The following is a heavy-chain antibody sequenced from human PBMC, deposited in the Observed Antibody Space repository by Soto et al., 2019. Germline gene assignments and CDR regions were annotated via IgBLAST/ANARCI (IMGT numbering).Heavy chain of an antibody. Sequence: PSETLSLTCTVSGGSISSYYWSWIRQPPGKGLEWIGYIYYSGSTNYNPSLKSRVTISVDTSKNQFSLKLSSVTAADTAVYYCARTSGYSYGSDYYYYGMDVWGQGTTVP. D-gene: IGHD5-18*01. J-gene: IGHJ6*02. CDR2: IYYSGST. CDR1: GGSISSYY. CDR3: ARTSGYSYGSDYYYYGMDV. V-gene: IGHV4-59*01.